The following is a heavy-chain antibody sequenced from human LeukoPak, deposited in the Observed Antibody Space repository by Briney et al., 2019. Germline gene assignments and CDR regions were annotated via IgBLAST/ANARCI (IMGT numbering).Heavy chain of an antibody. CDR2: IYPGDSDT. Sequence: GESLKISRKGSGYSFTRYWIGWVRQMPGKGLEWMGTIYPGDSDTRYSPSFQGQVTISADKSISTAYLQWTSLKASDTAIYYRARLPQWGVTGSWFDPWGQGTLVTVSS. D-gene: IGHD2-21*02. J-gene: IGHJ5*02. V-gene: IGHV5-51*01. CDR3: ARLPQWGVTGSWFDP. CDR1: GYSFTRYW.